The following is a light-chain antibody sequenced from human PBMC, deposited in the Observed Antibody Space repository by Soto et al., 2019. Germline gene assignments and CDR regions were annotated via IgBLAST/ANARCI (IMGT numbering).Light chain of an antibody. CDR2: EVS. Sequence: QSALTQPASVSGSPGQSITISCTGTTSDVGNYNYVSWYQHHPGKAPKLIIYEVSYRSTGASNRFSGTKSGNTASLTISGLQGEDEADYYCSSYKATNTYVFGTGTKVTVL. CDR1: TSDVGNYNY. CDR3: SSYKATNTYV. J-gene: IGLJ1*01. V-gene: IGLV2-14*01.